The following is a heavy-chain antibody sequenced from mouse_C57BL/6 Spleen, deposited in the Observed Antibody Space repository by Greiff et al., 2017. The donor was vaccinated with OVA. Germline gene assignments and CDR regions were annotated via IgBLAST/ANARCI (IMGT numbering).Heavy chain of an antibody. CDR3: ARGVVAPYYAMDY. Sequence: EVKVEESGPGLVKPSQSLSLTCSVTGYSITSGYYWNWIRQFPGNKLEWMGYISYDGSNNYNPSLKNRISITRDTSKNQFFLKLNSVTTEDTATXYCARGVVAPYYAMDYWGQGTSVTVSS. V-gene: IGHV3-6*01. CDR1: GYSITSGYY. CDR2: ISYDGSN. J-gene: IGHJ4*01. D-gene: IGHD1-1*01.